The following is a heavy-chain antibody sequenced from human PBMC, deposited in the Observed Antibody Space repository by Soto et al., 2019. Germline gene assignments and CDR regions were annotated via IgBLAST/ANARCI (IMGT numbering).Heavy chain of an antibody. Sequence: EGQLLQSGGDLVQPGGSLRLSCAGSGLTLRSYAMTWIRQTPEKGLEWVSTISGRSGVPSYADSVNGQFTVSRDNSKNTLYLQMSSLGPDDTAIYYCAKGGPFTGGFDPWGQGTLVTVAS. CDR2: ISGRSGVP. CDR3: AKGGPFTGGFDP. J-gene: IGHJ5*02. V-gene: IGHV3-23*01. D-gene: IGHD3-16*01. CDR1: GLTLRSYA.